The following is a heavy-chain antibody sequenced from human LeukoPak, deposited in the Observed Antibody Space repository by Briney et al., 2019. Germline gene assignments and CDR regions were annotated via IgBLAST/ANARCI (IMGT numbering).Heavy chain of an antibody. CDR3: TTDTAIFGVVISDY. Sequence: PGGSLRLSCAASGFTFSNAWMSWVRQAPGKGLEWVSRIKSKTDGGTTDYAAPVKGRFTISRDDSKNTLHLQMNSLKTEDTAVYYCTTDTAIFGVVISDYWGQGTLVTVSS. J-gene: IGHJ4*02. CDR1: GFTFSNAW. V-gene: IGHV3-15*01. D-gene: IGHD3-3*01. CDR2: IKSKTDGGTT.